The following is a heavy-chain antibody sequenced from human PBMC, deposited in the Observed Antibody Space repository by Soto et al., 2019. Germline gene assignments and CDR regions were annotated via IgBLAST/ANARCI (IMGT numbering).Heavy chain of an antibody. J-gene: IGHJ6*02. CDR2: IYYSGST. CDR1: GGSISSGGYY. D-gene: IGHD3-10*01. CDR3: ARDRRFRGFYGMDV. Sequence: QVQLQESGPGLVKPSQTLSLTCTVSGGSISSGGYYWSWIRQHPGKGLEWIGYIYYSGSTYYNPSLKSRVTISVATSNDQFSLTLRSVTAADTAVYYCARDRRFRGFYGMDVWGQGTTVTVSS. V-gene: IGHV4-31*03.